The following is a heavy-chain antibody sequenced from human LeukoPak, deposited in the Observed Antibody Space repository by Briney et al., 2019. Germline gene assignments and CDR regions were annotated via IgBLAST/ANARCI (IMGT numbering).Heavy chain of an antibody. J-gene: IGHJ3*02. D-gene: IGHD3-22*01. CDR3: ARGVPYDSSGYYCAFDI. Sequence: SETLSLTCAVCGGSFSGYYWSWIRQPPGKGLEWIGEINHSGSTNYNPSLKSRVTISVDTSKNQFSLKLSSVTAADTAVYYCARGVPYDSSGYYCAFDIWGQGTMVTVSS. V-gene: IGHV4-34*01. CDR2: INHSGST. CDR1: GGSFSGYY.